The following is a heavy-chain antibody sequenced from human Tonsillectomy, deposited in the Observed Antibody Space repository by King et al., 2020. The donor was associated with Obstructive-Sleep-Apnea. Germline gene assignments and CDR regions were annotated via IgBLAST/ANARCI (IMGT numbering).Heavy chain of an antibody. J-gene: IGHJ4*02. V-gene: IGHV4-59*01. Sequence: QLQESGPGLVKPSETLSLTCTVSGGSISSYYWSWIRQPPGKGLGWGGDIYYSGTTNYNPSLKSRVTISIDTSKNQFSLRPCSVTPADTAVYYCARGSSGYSYGWGQGTLVTVSS. D-gene: IGHD5-18*01. CDR1: GGSISSYY. CDR3: ARGSSGYSYG. CDR2: IYYSGTT.